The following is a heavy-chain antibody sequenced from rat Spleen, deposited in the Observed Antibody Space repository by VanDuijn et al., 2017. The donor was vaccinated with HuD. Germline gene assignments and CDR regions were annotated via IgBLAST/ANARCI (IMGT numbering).Heavy chain of an antibody. CDR3: ARHGSMMR. CDR2: ISYDGSST. J-gene: IGHJ2*01. Sequence: EVQLVESDGGLVQPGRSLKLSCAASGFTFSDYYMAWVRQAPTKGLEWVATISYDGSSTYYRDSVKGRFTISRDNAKSTLYLQMDSLRSEDTATYYCARHGSMMRWGQGVMVTVSS. CDR1: GFTFSDYY. D-gene: IGHD1-12*01. V-gene: IGHV5-29*01.